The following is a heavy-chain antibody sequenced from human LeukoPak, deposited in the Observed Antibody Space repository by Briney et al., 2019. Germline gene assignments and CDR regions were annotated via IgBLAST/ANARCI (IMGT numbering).Heavy chain of an antibody. CDR1: GGSVSITDDY. CDR2: VYYSGTT. Sequence: SQTLSLTCTVSGGSVSITDDYWNWIRRPPWNGLEWIVSVYYSGTTYYNLSLKSRLIISVDKAKNQFSLILSSVTAADTAVYYCARERLSYYYFDYWGQGSLVTVSS. J-gene: IGHJ4*02. CDR3: ARERLSYYYFDY. D-gene: IGHD3-10*01. V-gene: IGHV4-30-4*01.